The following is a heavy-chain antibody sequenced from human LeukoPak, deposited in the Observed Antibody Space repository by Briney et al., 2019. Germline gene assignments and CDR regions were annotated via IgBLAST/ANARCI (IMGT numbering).Heavy chain of an antibody. CDR2: ISAYNGNT. Sequence: ASVKVSCKASGYIFTSYGISWVRQAPGQGLEWMGWISAYNGNTNYAQKLQGRVTMTTDTSTSTAYMELRSLRSDDTAVYYCARVNQLLQIPQHWGQGTLVTVSS. D-gene: IGHD2-2*01. CDR1: GYIFTSYG. CDR3: ARVNQLLQIPQH. V-gene: IGHV1-18*01. J-gene: IGHJ1*01.